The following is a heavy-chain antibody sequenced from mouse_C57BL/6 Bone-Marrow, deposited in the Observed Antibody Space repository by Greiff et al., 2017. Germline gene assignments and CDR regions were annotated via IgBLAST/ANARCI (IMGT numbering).Heavy chain of an antibody. CDR2: IDPEYGDT. CDR1: GFNIKDDY. J-gene: IGHJ3*01. V-gene: IGHV14-4*01. D-gene: IGHD2-12*01. Sequence: EVQLQQSGAELVRPGASVKLSCTASGFNIKDDYMHWVKQRPEQGLEWIGWIDPEYGDTEYASKFQGKATITADPSSNTAYLQLSSLTSEDSAVDYFTAWTTDPGLAYWGQGTLVTVSA. CDR3: TAWTTDPGLAY.